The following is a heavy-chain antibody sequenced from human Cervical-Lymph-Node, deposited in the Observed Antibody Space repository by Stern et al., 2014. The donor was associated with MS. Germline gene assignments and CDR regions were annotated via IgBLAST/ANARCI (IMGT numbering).Heavy chain of an antibody. Sequence: QVQLQESGPGLVKPSQTLSLTCTVSGGSISSGGYYWSWILQHPGKGLEWIGYIYYSGSTYYNPSLKSRVTISVDTSKNQFSLKLSSVTAADTAVYYCARDDGDYYYGMDVWGQGTTVTVSS. CDR3: ARDDGDYYYGMDV. V-gene: IGHV4-31*03. CDR2: IYYSGST. D-gene: IGHD3-10*01. J-gene: IGHJ6*02. CDR1: GGSISSGGYY.